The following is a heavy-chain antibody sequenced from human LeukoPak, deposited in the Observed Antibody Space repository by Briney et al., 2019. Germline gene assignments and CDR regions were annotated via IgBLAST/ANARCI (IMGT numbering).Heavy chain of an antibody. CDR2: IYTSGST. CDR1: GGSISSGSYY. D-gene: IGHD5-18*01. Sequence: SETLSLTCTVSGGSISSGSYYWSWIRQPAGKGLEWIGRIYTSGSTNYNPSLKSRVTISVDTSKNQFSLKLSSVTAADTAVYYCARAHGRDFVRIGYSYGFIFDYWGQGTLSPSPQ. J-gene: IGHJ4*02. CDR3: ARAHGRDFVRIGYSYGFIFDY. V-gene: IGHV4-61*02.